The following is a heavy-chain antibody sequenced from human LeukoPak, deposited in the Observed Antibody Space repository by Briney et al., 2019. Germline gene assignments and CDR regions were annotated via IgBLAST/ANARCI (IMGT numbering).Heavy chain of an antibody. CDR2: INTNTGNP. D-gene: IGHD3-22*01. Sequence: ASVKVSCTASGYIFTSYVLHWVRQAPGQGLEWMGWINTNTGNPTYAQGFTGRFVFSLDTSVSTAYLQISSLKADDTAMYYCARGDYETHGYQTRWGQGTLVTVSS. J-gene: IGHJ4*02. CDR3: ARGDYETHGYQTR. V-gene: IGHV7-4-1*02. CDR1: GYIFTSYV.